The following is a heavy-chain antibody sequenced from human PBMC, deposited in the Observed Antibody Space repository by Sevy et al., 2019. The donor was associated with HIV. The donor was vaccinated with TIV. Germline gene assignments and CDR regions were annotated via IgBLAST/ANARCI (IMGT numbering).Heavy chain of an antibody. CDR1: GFTFSSYG. CDR2: ISYDGSNK. CDR3: AKDWWGGGDRYGDY. V-gene: IGHV3-30*18. Sequence: GGSLRLSCAASGFTFSSYGMHWVRQAPGKGLEWVAVISYDGSNKYYADSVKGRFTISRDNSKNTLYLQMNSLRAEDTAVYYCAKDWWGGGDRYGDYWGHGTLVTVSS. J-gene: IGHJ4*01. D-gene: IGHD2-21*01.